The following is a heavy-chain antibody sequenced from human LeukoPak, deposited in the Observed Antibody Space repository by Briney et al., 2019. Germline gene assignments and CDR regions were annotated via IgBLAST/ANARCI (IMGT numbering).Heavy chain of an antibody. D-gene: IGHD2-2*01. Sequence: GGSLRLSCAASGFSFRNAWMNWVRQAPGKGLEWVSYISSSGNTIYYADSVKGRFTISRDNAKNSLYLQMNSLRAEDTAVYYCTREEVVVLDALDIWGQGTMVTVSS. CDR1: GFSFRNAW. CDR3: TREEVVVLDALDI. CDR2: ISSSGNTI. J-gene: IGHJ3*02. V-gene: IGHV3-48*04.